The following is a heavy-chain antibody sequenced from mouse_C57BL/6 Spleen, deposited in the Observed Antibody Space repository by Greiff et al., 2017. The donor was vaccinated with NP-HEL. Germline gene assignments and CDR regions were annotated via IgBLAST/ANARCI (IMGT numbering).Heavy chain of an antibody. CDR3: ARRWYYYGISCVVYYFDY. V-gene: IGHV1-19*01. D-gene: IGHD1-1*01. J-gene: IGHJ2*01. CDR1: GYTFTDYY. CDR2: INPYNGGT. Sequence: EVKLQQSGPVLVKPGASVKMSCKASGYTFTDYYMNWVKQSHGKGLEWIGVINPYNGGTRYNQKFKGKATMTVDKSSSTAYMELNSRTSEDSAVYYCARRWYYYGISCVVYYFDYWGQGTTLTVSS.